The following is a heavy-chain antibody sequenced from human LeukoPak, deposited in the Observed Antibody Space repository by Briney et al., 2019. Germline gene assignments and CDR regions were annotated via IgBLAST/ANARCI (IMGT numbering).Heavy chain of an antibody. D-gene: IGHD2-15*01. CDR1: GFTFSSYS. J-gene: IGHJ6*03. CDR2: ISSSSSYI. Sequence: PGGSLRLSCAASGFTFSSYSMNWVRQAPGKGLEWVSSISSSSSYIYYADSVKGRFTISRDNAKNSLYLQMNSLRVEDTAVYYCARDQLLPTYYYYYYMDVWGKGTTVTVSS. CDR3: ARDQLLPTYYYYYYMDV. V-gene: IGHV3-21*01.